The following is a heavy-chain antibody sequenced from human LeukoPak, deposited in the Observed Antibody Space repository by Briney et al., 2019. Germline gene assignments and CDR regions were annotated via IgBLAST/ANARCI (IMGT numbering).Heavy chain of an antibody. CDR2: LYNSENT. CDR1: GGSISSYY. J-gene: IGHJ3*02. D-gene: IGHD3-22*01. Sequence: PSETLSLTCTVSGGSISSYYWSWIRQPAGKGLEWIGRLYNSENTNYKASLNSRVTMSVDTSKNQFSLKLSSVTAADTAVYYCARHISSGYYSSDAFDIWGQGTMVTVSS. CDR3: ARHISSGYYSSDAFDI. V-gene: IGHV4-4*07.